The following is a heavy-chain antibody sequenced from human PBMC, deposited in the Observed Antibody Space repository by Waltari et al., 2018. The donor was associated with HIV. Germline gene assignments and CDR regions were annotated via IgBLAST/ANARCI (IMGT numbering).Heavy chain of an antibody. CDR2: INIGNINR. CDR3: ARGADWLVNVLEY. D-gene: IGHD6-19*01. V-gene: IGHV1-3*04. Sequence: QVQLVQSGAAVKKAGAPVMVSRAASGFNFNTYVIHWMRQAPGQGRQWMGWINIGNINRRYSRKFHGRVSFTSDTSETAVFMELPSLKSEDTAVDFGARGADWLVNVLEYWGQGTLVTVSS. J-gene: IGHJ4*02. CDR1: GFNFNTYV.